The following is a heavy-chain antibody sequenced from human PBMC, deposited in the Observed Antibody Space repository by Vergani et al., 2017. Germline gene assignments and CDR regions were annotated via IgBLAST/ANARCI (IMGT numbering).Heavy chain of an antibody. J-gene: IGHJ4*02. CDR2: ISSSGSTI. Sequence: EVQLVESGGGLVKPGGSLRLSCAASGFTFSSYSMNWVRQAPGKGLEWVSYISSSGSTIYYADSVKGRFTISRDNAQNSLYLQMNSLRAEDTAVYYCARGQPRTSLDYWGQGTLVTVSS. D-gene: IGHD6-13*01. V-gene: IGHV3-21*05. CDR1: GFTFSSYS. CDR3: ARGQPRTSLDY.